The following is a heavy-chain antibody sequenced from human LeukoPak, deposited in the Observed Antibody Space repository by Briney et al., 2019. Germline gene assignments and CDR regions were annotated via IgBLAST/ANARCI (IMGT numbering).Heavy chain of an antibody. CDR3: ARTRNDYVWGSYRLSFDY. CDR1: GFVYSAFW. V-gene: IGHV3-21*01. CDR2: ISSSSSYI. Sequence: GGSLRLSCTGSGFVYSAFWMSWVRQAPGKGLEWVSSISSSSSYIYYADSVKGRFTISRDNAKNSLYLQMNSLRAEDTAVYYCARTRNDYVWGSYRLSFDYWGQGTLVTVSS. J-gene: IGHJ4*02. D-gene: IGHD3-16*02.